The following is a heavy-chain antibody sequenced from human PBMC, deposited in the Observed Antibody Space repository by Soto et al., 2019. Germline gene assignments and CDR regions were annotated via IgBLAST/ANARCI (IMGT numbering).Heavy chain of an antibody. Sequence: PGGSLRLSCVASHFAFNIDAMTWVRQAPGKGLEWVSSMSGSGSSIYYADSVKGRFTITRDKSKKTLYLQVNSRRAEDTAVYWCARDNWNGAYYGLDVWGQGNTVTVSS. J-gene: IGHJ6*02. CDR3: ARDNWNGAYYGLDV. V-gene: IGHV3-23*01. CDR2: MSGSGSSI. CDR1: HFAFNIDA. D-gene: IGHD1-20*01.